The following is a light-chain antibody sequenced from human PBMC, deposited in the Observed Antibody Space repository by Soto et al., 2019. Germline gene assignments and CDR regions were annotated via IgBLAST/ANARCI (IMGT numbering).Light chain of an antibody. CDR2: DAS. CDR3: QQFNSYSYT. V-gene: IGKV1-13*02. CDR1: QGISSA. J-gene: IGKJ2*01. Sequence: AIQLTQSPSSLSASVGDRVTITCRASQGISSALAWYQQKPGKAPKLLIYDASSLESGVPSRFSGSGSGTDFTLTISSLQPEAFATYYCQQFNSYSYTFCQGTKLEIK.